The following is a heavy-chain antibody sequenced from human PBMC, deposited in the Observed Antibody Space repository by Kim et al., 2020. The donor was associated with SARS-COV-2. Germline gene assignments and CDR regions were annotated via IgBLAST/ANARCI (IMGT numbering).Heavy chain of an antibody. Sequence: VKGRFPIPKDNSRNTVYLQLNSLRAEDTAVYYCAKIPRVEAAGNTYYFDFWGQGTLVTVSS. V-gene: IGHV3-23*01. J-gene: IGHJ4*02. D-gene: IGHD6-13*01. CDR3: AKIPRVEAAGNTYYFDF.